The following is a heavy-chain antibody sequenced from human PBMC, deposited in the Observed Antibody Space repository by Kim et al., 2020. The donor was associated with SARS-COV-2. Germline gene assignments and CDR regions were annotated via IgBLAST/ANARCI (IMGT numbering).Heavy chain of an antibody. CDR2: IYHSGST. CDR1: GGSISSSNW. V-gene: IGHV4-4*02. CDR3: ARVFDYYHGMDV. Sequence: SETLSLTCAVSGGSISSSNWWSWVRQPPGKGLEWIGEIYHSGSTNYKSSLKSRVTISLDKSKNQFSLRLSSVTAADTAVYYCARVFDYYHGMDVWGQGTTVTVSS. D-gene: IGHD6-13*01. J-gene: IGHJ6*02.